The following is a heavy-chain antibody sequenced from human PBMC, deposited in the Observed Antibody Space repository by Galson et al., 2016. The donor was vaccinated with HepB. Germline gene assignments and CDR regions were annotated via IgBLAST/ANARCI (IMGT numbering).Heavy chain of an antibody. V-gene: IGHV3-30*03. D-gene: IGHD3-16*01. CDR1: GFSLSNYG. CDR2: VSDDGTNK. CDR3: ARPRGTSYYYYGMDV. Sequence: SLRLSCAASGFSLSNYGMHWVRQAPGKGLEWVAVVSDDGTNKYYADSVKGRFTISKDNSKNTLYLQINSPRGEDTAVYYCARPRGTSYYYYGMDVWGQGTTVSVSS. J-gene: IGHJ6*02.